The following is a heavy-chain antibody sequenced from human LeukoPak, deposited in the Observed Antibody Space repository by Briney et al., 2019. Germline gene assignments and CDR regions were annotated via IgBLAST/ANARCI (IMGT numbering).Heavy chain of an antibody. CDR1: GFTFSSNG. CDR3: AKDIGSYYDY. J-gene: IGHJ4*02. V-gene: IGHV3-30*02. Sequence: GGSLRLSCVASGFTFSSNGMHWVRQAPSKGLEWVTFIQYDGSKKYYADSVKGRFTISRDNSKNTLYLEMNSLRAEDTAVYYCAKDIGSYYDYWGQGILVTVSS. D-gene: IGHD3-10*01. CDR2: IQYDGSKK.